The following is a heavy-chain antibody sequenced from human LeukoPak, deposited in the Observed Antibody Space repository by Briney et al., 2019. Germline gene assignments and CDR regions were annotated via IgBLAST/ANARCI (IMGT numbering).Heavy chain of an antibody. V-gene: IGHV4-34*01. CDR1: GXSFSGYY. D-gene: IGHD3-22*01. Sequence: PSETLSLTCAVYGXSFSGYYWSWIRQPPGKGLEWIGEINHSGSTNYNPSLKSRVTISVDTSKNQFSLKLSSVTAADTAVYYCARAWYYYDSSGYYPFDYWGQGTLVTVSS. J-gene: IGHJ4*02. CDR2: INHSGST. CDR3: ARAWYYYDSSGYYPFDY.